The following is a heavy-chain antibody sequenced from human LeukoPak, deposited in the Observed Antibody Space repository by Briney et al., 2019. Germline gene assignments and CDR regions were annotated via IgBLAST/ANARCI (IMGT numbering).Heavy chain of an antibody. D-gene: IGHD3-22*01. CDR3: VKAAQPWHCDSSGPNHWGSALDM. V-gene: IGHV3-9*03. J-gene: IGHJ3*02. Sequence: GGSLRLSCAASGFTFYDYAMHCVRQAPGKGLEWVSSISWNSDTVAYADSVKGRFIISKDNADNSLFLQVNSLRTEDMALYYCVKAAQPWHCDSSGPNHWGSALDMWGQGTMVTVSS. CDR2: ISWNSDTV. CDR1: GFTFYDYA.